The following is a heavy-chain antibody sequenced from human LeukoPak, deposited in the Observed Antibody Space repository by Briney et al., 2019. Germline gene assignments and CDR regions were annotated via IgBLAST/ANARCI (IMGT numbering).Heavy chain of an antibody. J-gene: IGHJ4*02. CDR3: SRALGSGNNRGYLDF. CDR1: GFTFSSYE. V-gene: IGHV3-48*03. Sequence: GGSLRLSCAASGFTFSSYEMNWVRQAPGKGLECVSYISSNGGRIYSADSLKGRVTISRDNAKNSLYLQMNSLRAEDTAVYYCSRALGSGNNRGYLDFWGQGALVTVSS. CDR2: ISSNGGRI. D-gene: IGHD3-10*01.